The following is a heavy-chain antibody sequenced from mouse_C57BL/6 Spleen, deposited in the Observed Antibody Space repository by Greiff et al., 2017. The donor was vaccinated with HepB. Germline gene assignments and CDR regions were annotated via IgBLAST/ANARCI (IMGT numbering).Heavy chain of an antibody. CDR3: AYYYGSSYVWYFDV. CDR1: GFTFSSYA. CDR2: ISDGGSYT. Sequence: EVKLEESGGGLVKPGGSLKLSCAASGFTFSSYAMSWVRQTPEKRLEWVATISDGGSYTYYPDNVKGRFTISRDNAKNKLYLQMSHLKSEDTAMYYCAYYYGSSYVWYFDVWGTGTTVTVSS. J-gene: IGHJ1*03. D-gene: IGHD1-1*01. V-gene: IGHV5-4*03.